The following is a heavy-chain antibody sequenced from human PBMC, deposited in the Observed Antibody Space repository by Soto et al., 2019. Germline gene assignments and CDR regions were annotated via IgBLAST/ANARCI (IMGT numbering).Heavy chain of an antibody. J-gene: IGHJ4*02. D-gene: IGHD3-22*01. CDR3: VRSLLGDYYDSDGLDN. CDR2: IIPIFDIT. CDR1: GGPYSKYS. V-gene: IGHV1-69*02. Sequence: QVQLVQSGTEVKKPGSSVTVSCKASGGPYSKYSISWVRQAPGQGLEWMGRIIPIFDITNYAQKFQGRVTITAXXXTXXVYMDLSSLRSEDTAVYYCVRSLLGDYYDSDGLDNWGQGTLVTVSS.